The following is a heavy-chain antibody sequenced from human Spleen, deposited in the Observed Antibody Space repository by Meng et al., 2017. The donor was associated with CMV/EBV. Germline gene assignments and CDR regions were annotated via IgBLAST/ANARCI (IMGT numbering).Heavy chain of an antibody. J-gene: IGHJ1*01. Sequence: SETLSLTCTVSGGSISSTSYYWGWIRQPPGKGLEWIASIHYSGGTFYNPSLKSRVTMSVDTSKNQVSLKLSSVTAADTAVYYCARAHRHWGQGTLVTSPQ. CDR1: GGSISSTSYY. CDR2: IHYSGGT. CDR3: ARAHRH. V-gene: IGHV4-39*01.